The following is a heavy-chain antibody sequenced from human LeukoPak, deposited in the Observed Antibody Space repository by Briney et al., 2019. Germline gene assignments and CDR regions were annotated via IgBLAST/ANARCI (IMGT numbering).Heavy chain of an antibody. D-gene: IGHD3-22*01. J-gene: IGHJ4*02. CDR1: GYMFSIND. V-gene: IGHV1-46*01. CDR3: ARADSSGYDPTDY. CDR2: INPSDGGT. Sequence: ASVKVSCKASGYMFSINDMHWVRQAPGQGLEWMGIINPSDGGTTYAQKFQGRVTMTRDMSTSTVYMELSSLRSEDTAVYYCARADSSGYDPTDYWGQGTLVTVSS.